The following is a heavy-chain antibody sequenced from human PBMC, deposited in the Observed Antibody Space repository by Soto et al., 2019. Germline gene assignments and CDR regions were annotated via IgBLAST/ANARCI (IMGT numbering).Heavy chain of an antibody. CDR2: IYYSGST. CDR3: ARVSSGWWYFDH. Sequence: SETLSLTCTVSGGSISSYYWSWIRQPPGKGLEWIGYIYYSGSTNYNPSLKSRVTISVNTSKNQFSLKLTSVTAADTAVYYCARVSSGWWYFDHWGKGTLVTVAS. CDR1: GGSISSYY. D-gene: IGHD6-19*01. V-gene: IGHV4-59*01. J-gene: IGHJ4*02.